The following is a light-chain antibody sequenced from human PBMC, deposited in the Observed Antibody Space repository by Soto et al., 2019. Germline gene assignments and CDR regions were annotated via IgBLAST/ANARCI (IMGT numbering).Light chain of an antibody. CDR2: SNS. CDR1: TSNIETNS. V-gene: IGLV1-44*01. CDR3: TAYDDSLSGVV. Sequence: QSALTQPPSASGTPGQRVTISCSGSTSNIETNSVMWYQQLPGAAPKLLIYSNSQRPSGVPDRFSGSKSGTSASLAISGLQSDDEADYYCTAYDDSLSGVVFGGGTKLTVL. J-gene: IGLJ2*01.